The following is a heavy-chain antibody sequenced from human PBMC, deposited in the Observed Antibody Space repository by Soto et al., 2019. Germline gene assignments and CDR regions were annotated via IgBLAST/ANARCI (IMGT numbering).Heavy chain of an antibody. CDR1: GFTFINYA. Sequence: EVQLLESGGGLVQPGGSLRLSCAASGFTFINYAMSWVRQAPGKRLEWVSVISGSGGSTYYADSVKGRFSISRDNSKNTLYLQMSSLRAEDTAVYYCAKVAGSYVGGMDVWGQGTTVTVSS. CDR2: ISGSGGST. CDR3: AKVAGSYVGGMDV. J-gene: IGHJ6*02. V-gene: IGHV3-23*01. D-gene: IGHD3-16*01.